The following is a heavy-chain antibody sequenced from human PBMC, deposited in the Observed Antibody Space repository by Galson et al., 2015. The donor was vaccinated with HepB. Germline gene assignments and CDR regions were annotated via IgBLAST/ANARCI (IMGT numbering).Heavy chain of an antibody. V-gene: IGHV1-69*10. Sequence: SVKVSCKASGGTFSSYAISWVRQAPGQGLEWMGGIIPILGIANYAQKFQGRVTITADKSTSTAYMELSSLRSEDTAVYYCARRGLCSGGSCYDYYMDVWGKGTTVTVSS. D-gene: IGHD2-15*01. CDR3: ARRGLCSGGSCYDYYMDV. CDR1: GGTFSSYA. J-gene: IGHJ6*03. CDR2: IIPILGIA.